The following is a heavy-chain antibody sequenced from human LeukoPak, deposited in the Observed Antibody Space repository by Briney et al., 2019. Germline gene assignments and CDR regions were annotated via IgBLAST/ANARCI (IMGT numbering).Heavy chain of an antibody. CDR3: AKGWEAAVTVGFDY. J-gene: IGHJ4*02. V-gene: IGHV3-20*04. CDR1: GFTFDDYG. CDR2: INWNGGST. D-gene: IGHD6-25*01. Sequence: PGGSLRLSCAASGFTFDDYGMSWVRQAPGKGLEWVSGINWNGGSTGYADSVKGRFTISRDNSKNTLYLQMNSLRAEDTAVYYCAKGWEAAVTVGFDYWGQGTLVTVSS.